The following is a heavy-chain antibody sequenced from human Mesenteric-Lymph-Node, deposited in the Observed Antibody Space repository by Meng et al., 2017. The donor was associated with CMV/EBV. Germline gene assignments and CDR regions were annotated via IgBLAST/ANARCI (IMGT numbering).Heavy chain of an antibody. CDR1: GFSFNQYV. V-gene: IGHV3-23*01. J-gene: IGHJ4*02. CDR2: VSGSGETT. Sequence: GESLKISCAASGFSFNQYVMSWVRQAPGRGLEWVSSVSGSGETTKNADSVKGRFTISRDNSKNTLYLQMNSLRAEDTAVYYCAREGYYDSGGPIDYWGQGTLVTVSS. D-gene: IGHD3-22*01. CDR3: AREGYYDSGGPIDY.